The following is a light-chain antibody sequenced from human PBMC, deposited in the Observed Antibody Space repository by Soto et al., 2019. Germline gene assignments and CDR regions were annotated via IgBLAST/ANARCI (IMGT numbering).Light chain of an antibody. Sequence: EIVLTQSPATLSLSPGERATLSCRASQSISSNLAWYQQKPGQAPRLLIYGASSRATGIPDRFSGSGSGTEFTLTISSLQSEDFALYYCQQYNSLPLRTFGQGT. CDR3: QQYNSLPLRT. V-gene: IGKV3-15*01. CDR1: QSISSN. CDR2: GAS. J-gene: IGKJ1*01.